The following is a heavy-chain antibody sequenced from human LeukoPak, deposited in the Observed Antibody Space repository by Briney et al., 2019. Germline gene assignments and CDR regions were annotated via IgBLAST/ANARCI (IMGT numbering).Heavy chain of an antibody. CDR3: ATRDDTSVYYPY. Sequence: SGGSLRLSCAASGFTVSRNYMSWVRQAPGKGLEWVSVIYSGGNTYYADSVKGRFTISRDNSKNTLYLQMNSLRAEDTAVYYCATRDDTSVYYPYWGQGTLVTVSS. D-gene: IGHD3-22*01. J-gene: IGHJ4*02. CDR2: IYSGGNT. V-gene: IGHV3-66*02. CDR1: GFTVSRNY.